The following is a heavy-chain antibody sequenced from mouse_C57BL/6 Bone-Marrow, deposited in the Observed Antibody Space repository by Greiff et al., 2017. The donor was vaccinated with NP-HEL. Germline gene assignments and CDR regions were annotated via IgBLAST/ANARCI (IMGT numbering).Heavy chain of an antibody. J-gene: IGHJ3*01. V-gene: IGHV6-6*01. D-gene: IGHD2-1*01. CDR3: TGGYYGNPACFAY. CDR2: IRNKANNHAT. CDR1: GFTFSDAW. Sequence: EVKLVESGGGLVQPGGSMKLSCAASGFTFSDAWMDWVRQSPEKGLEWVAEIRNKANNHATYYAESVKGRFTISRDDPKSSVYLQMNSLRAEDTGIYYCTGGYYGNPACFAYWGHGTLVTVSA.